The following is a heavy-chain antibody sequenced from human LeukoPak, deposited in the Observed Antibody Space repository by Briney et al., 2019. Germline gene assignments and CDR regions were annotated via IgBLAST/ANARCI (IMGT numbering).Heavy chain of an antibody. CDR1: GFTFDDYG. V-gene: IGHV3-48*01. D-gene: IGHD3-22*01. Sequence: GGSLRLSCAASGFTFDDYGMSWVRQAPGKGLEWVSYITGSSSTIYYADSVKGRFTISRDNAKNSLYLQMNSLRAEDTAVYYCAGRTVTPYYHDSSGFHLQYWGQGTLVTVSS. J-gene: IGHJ1*01. CDR3: AGRTVTPYYHDSSGFHLQY. CDR2: ITGSSSTI.